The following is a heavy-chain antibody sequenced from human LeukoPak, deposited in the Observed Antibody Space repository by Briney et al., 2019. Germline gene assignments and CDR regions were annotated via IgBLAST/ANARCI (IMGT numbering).Heavy chain of an antibody. CDR1: GFTFSNAW. V-gene: IGHV3-15*01. CDR3: TTRNYYDSSGSRTLGYFDY. J-gene: IGHJ4*02. D-gene: IGHD3-22*01. Sequence: GGSLRLSCAASGFTFSNAWMSWVRQAPGKGLEWVGRIKSKTDGGTTDYAAPVKGRFTISRDDSKNTLYLQMNSLKTEDTAVYYCTTRNYYDSSGSRTLGYFDYWGQGTLVTVSS. CDR2: IKSKTDGGTT.